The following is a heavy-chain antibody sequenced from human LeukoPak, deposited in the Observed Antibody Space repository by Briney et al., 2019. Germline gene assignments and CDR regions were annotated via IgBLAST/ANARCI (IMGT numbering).Heavy chain of an antibody. J-gene: IGHJ4*02. CDR1: GFTFSSYG. D-gene: IGHD3-22*01. V-gene: IGHV3-23*01. CDR3: AKFAGRYYYDSSGYYFDY. Sequence: GGSLRLSCAASGFTFSSYGMSWVRQAPGKGLEWVSAISGSGGSTYYADSVKGRFTISRDNSKNTLYLQMNSLRAEDTAVYYCAKFAGRYYYDSSGYYFDYWGQGTLVTVSS. CDR2: ISGSGGST.